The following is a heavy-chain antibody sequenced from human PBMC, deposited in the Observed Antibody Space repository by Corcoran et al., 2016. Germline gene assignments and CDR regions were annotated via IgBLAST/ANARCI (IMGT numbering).Heavy chain of an antibody. CDR2: INPSGGST. Sequence: QVQLVQSGAEVKKPGASVKVSCKASGYTFTSYYMHWVRQAPGQGLEWMGIINPSGGSTSYAQKFQGRVTLTRDTSTSTVYMVLSSMRSVDTAVYYCARGSIVVVPAAPPQNWFDPWGQGTLVTVSS. J-gene: IGHJ5*02. CDR1: GYTFTSYY. CDR3: ARGSIVVVPAAPPQNWFDP. V-gene: IGHV1-46*01. D-gene: IGHD2-2*01.